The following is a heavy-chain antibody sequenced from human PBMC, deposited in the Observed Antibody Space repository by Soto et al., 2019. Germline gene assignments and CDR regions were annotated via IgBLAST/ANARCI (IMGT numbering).Heavy chain of an antibody. CDR3: ARDRGGGSCCEYYYYGMDV. J-gene: IGHJ6*02. CDR2: IWYDGSNK. V-gene: IGHV3-33*01. CDR1: GFTFSSYG. D-gene: IGHD2-15*01. Sequence: QVQLVESGGGVVQPGRSLRLSCAASGFTFSSYGMHWVRQAPGKGLEWVAVIWYDGSNKYYADSVKGRFTISRDNSKNTLYLQMNSLRAEDTAVYYCARDRGGGSCCEYYYYGMDVWGQGTTVTVSS.